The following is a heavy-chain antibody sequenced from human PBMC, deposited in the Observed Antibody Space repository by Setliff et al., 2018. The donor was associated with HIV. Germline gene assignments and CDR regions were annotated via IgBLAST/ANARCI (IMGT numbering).Heavy chain of an antibody. Sequence: LRELSMRWVRQAPGKGLEWMGGYDREDDKTIYAQNFQGRVTMTEGTSTDTAYMELRSLRSEDTAIFFCATDDLLGGYWFDHWGQGTPVTVSS. V-gene: IGHV1-24*01. CDR2: YDREDDKT. CDR1: LRELS. CDR3: ATDDLLGGYWFDH. D-gene: IGHD3-16*01. J-gene: IGHJ5*01.